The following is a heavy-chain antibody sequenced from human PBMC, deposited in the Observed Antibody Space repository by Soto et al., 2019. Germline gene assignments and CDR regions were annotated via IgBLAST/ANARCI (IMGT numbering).Heavy chain of an antibody. CDR2: INAGNGNT. D-gene: IGHD5-12*01. V-gene: IGHV1-3*01. CDR3: ARGSGYVPWDLSY. J-gene: IGHJ4*02. CDR1: GYTFTSYA. Sequence: GASVKVSCKASGYTFTSYAMHWVRQAPGQRLEWMGWINAGNGNTKYSQKFQGRVTITRDTSASTAYMELSSLRSEDTAVYYCARGSGYVPWDLSYWGQGTLVTVSS.